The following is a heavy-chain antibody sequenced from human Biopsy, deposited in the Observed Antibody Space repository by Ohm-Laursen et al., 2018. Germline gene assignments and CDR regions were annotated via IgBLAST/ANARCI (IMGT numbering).Heavy chain of an antibody. J-gene: IGHJ6*02. Sequence: TLSLTCTVSGASITSYYWSWIRQPAGKGLEWIGHTYKGGNTNHNPSLKSRVSISVDTSKNQLSLTLRSVTAADTAVYYCARDLPSSYYYAMDVWGQGTTVTVSS. V-gene: IGHV4-4*07. CDR2: TYKGGNT. CDR1: GASITSYY. CDR3: ARDLPSSYYYAMDV.